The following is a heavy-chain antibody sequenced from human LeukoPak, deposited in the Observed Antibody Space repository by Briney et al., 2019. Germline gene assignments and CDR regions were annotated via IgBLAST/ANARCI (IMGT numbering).Heavy chain of an antibody. J-gene: IGHJ3*02. CDR2: ISSSSSTI. CDR3: AGSRVPGAVDI. Sequence: GGSLRLSCAASGFTFSSYSMNWVRQAPGKGLEWVSYISSSSSTIYYADSVKGRFTISRDNAKNSLYLQINSLRAEDTAVYYCAGSRVPGAVDIWGQGTMVTVSS. CDR1: GFTFSSYS. D-gene: IGHD2-15*01. V-gene: IGHV3-48*01.